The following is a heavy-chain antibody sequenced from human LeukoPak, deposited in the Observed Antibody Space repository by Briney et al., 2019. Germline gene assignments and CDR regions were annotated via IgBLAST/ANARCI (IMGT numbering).Heavy chain of an antibody. CDR1: GGSISSYY. V-gene: IGHV4-59*01. CDR2: IYHSGST. J-gene: IGHJ6*03. Sequence: PSETLSLTCTVSGGSISSYYWNWIRQPPGKGLEWIGYIYHSGSTNYNPSLRSRVTISVDTSKNQFSLKLSSVTAADTAVYYCASLKRITMVRGVLLYYYYYMDVWGKGTTVTISS. D-gene: IGHD3-10*01. CDR3: ASLKRITMVRGVLLYYYYYMDV.